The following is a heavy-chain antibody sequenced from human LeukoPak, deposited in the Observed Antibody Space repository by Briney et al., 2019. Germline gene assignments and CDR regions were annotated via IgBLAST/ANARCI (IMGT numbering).Heavy chain of an antibody. CDR1: GGSFSGYY. CDR2: INHSGST. J-gene: IGHJ3*02. V-gene: IGHV4-34*01. D-gene: IGHD3-10*01. CDR3: ARPVAAGTLRGWRIVGAFDI. Sequence: SETLSLTCAVYGGSFSGYYWSWIRQPPGKGLEWIGEINHSGSTNYNPSLKSRVTISVDTSKNQFSLKLSSVTAADTAVYYCARPVAAGTLRGWRIVGAFDIWGQGTMVTVSS.